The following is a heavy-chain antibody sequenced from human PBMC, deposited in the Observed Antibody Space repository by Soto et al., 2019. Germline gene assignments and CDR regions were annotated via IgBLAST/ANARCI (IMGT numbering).Heavy chain of an antibody. CDR1: GFTFSNYG. V-gene: IGHV3-7*01. J-gene: IGHJ4*02. CDR2: IKLDGSEK. Sequence: EVQLVESGGGLVQPGGSLRLSCATSGFTFSNYGMSWVRRAPGKGLEWVANIKLDGSEKYYVDSVKGRFTISRDNAKKPLYLQMNSLRAEDTAVYYCARSRTSPDYWGQGTLVTVSS. D-gene: IGHD2-2*01. CDR3: ARSRTSPDY.